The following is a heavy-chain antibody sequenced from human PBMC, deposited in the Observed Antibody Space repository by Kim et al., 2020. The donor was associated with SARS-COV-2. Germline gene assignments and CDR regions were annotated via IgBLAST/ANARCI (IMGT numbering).Heavy chain of an antibody. CDR2: IKEDGSEK. V-gene: IGHV3-7*01. D-gene: IGHD2-8*02. Sequence: GGSLRLSCAASGFIFRYYWMSWVRLAPGKGLEWVANIKEDGSEKYYVDSVKGRFTISRDNAKNSLFLQMNSLRAEDTAVYYCAILPGGGGYWGQGTLVTV. CDR3: AILPGGGGY. J-gene: IGHJ4*02. CDR1: GFIFRYYW.